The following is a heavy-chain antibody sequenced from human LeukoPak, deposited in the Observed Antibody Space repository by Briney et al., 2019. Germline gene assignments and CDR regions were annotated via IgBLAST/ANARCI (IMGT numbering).Heavy chain of an antibody. CDR1: GGSFSGCY. CDR3: ARFGSTSYYLKDWFDP. CDR2: INHSGST. V-gene: IGHV4-34*01. J-gene: IGHJ5*02. Sequence: SETLSLTCAVYGGSFSGCYWSWIRQPPGKGLEWIGEINHSGSTTYNPSLKSRVTISVDTSKNQFSLKLSSVTAADTAVYYCARFGSTSYYLKDWFDPWGQGTLVTVSS. D-gene: IGHD2-2*01.